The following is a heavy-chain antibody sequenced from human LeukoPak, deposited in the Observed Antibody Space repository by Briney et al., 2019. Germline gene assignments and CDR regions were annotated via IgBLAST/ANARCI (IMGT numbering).Heavy chain of an antibody. D-gene: IGHD3-22*01. Sequence: PSETLSLTCAVYGGSFSGYYWSWIRQPPGKGLEWIGEINHSGSTNYNPSLKSRVTISVDTSKNQFSLKLSSVTAADTAVCYCARQGTYYYDSSGYYRGKLYYFDYWGQGTLVTVSS. CDR1: GGSFSGYY. CDR2: INHSGST. J-gene: IGHJ4*02. CDR3: ARQGTYYYDSSGYYRGKLYYFDY. V-gene: IGHV4-34*01.